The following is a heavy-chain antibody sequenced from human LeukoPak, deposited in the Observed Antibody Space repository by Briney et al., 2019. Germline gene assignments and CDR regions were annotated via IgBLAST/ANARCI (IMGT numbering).Heavy chain of an antibody. D-gene: IGHD2-21*01. V-gene: IGHV4-59*12. CDR2: IYSSGST. Sequence: SETLSLTCTVSGDSISGYYWSWIRQPPGKGLEWIGYIYSSGSTNYSPSLKSRVTISVDTSKNQFSLKLSSVTAADTAVYYCAKIGDHGNYWGQGTLVTVSS. CDR1: GDSISGYY. CDR3: AKIGDHGNY. J-gene: IGHJ4*02.